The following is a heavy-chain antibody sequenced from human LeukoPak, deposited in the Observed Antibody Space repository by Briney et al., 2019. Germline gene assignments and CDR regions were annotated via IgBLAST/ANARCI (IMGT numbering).Heavy chain of an antibody. CDR2: ISGSGDNT. D-gene: IGHD6-13*01. CDR3: AKAGGSWYQAFDI. Sequence: GGLRLSCAASGFTFSSYAMSWVRQVPGKGLEWVSVISGSGDNTYYADSVKGRFTISRDNSKNMLYLQMNSLRAEDTAVYYCAKAGGSWYQAFDIWGQGTMVTVSS. J-gene: IGHJ3*02. V-gene: IGHV3-23*01. CDR1: GFTFSSYA.